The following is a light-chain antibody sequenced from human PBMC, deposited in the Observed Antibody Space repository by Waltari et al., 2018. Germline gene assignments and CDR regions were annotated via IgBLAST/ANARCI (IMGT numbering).Light chain of an antibody. V-gene: IGLV3-1*01. CDR2: QDT. CDR3: QALGTGAWV. J-gene: IGLJ3*02. Sequence: SYELTQPPSVSVSPGPTASLTCSGDILGNKYASWYQQKPGQSPLLVIYQDTKRPSEFPERFAGSKSENAATLTIAGTQAMDEADYYCQALGTGAWVFGGGTKLTVL. CDR1: ILGNKY.